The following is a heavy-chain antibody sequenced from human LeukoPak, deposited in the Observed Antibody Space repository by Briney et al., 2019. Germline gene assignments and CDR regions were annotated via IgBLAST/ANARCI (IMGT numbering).Heavy chain of an antibody. V-gene: IGHV3-30*18. D-gene: IGHD4-17*01. CDR3: AKAAETTEGSIDP. CDR2: ISYDGSNE. Sequence: PGGSLRLSCAASGFTFSAYGMHWVRQAPGKGLEWVAVISYDGSNEYFADSVKGRFTISRDNSKNMVYLQMNSLRPEDTAIYYCAKAAETTEGSIDPWGQGTLSSSPQ. J-gene: IGHJ5*02. CDR1: GFTFSAYG.